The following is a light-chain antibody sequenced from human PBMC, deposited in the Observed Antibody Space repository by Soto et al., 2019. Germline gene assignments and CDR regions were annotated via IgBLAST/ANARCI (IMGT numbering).Light chain of an antibody. CDR2: GNR. CDR1: SSNLGAGYD. V-gene: IGLV1-40*01. CDR3: QAYDYSLTASV. Sequence: QAVVTQPPSVSGAPGQRVTISCTGNSSNLGAGYDVHWYQQLPGAAPKLVIFGNRNRPSGIPERFSGPKSGTSASLAITGLQAEDEADYYCQAYDYSLTASVFGGGTKLTVL. J-gene: IGLJ3*02.